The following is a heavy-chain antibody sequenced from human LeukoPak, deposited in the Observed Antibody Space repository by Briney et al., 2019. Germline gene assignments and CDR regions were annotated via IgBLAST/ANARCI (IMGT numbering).Heavy chain of an antibody. J-gene: IGHJ5*02. V-gene: IGHV3-30*02. CDR1: GFTFSSYG. Sequence: GGSLRLSCAASGFTFSSYGMHWVRQAPGKGLEWVAFIRYDGSNKYYADSVKGRFTISRDNSKNTLYLQMNSLRAEDTAVYYCAKDPEATSWYTGGNWFDPWGQGILVTVSS. D-gene: IGHD6-13*01. CDR2: IRYDGSNK. CDR3: AKDPEATSWYTGGNWFDP.